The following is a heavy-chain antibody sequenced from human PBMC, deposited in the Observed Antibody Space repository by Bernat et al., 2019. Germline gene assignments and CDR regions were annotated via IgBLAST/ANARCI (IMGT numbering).Heavy chain of an antibody. CDR1: GFTFSSYG. D-gene: IGHD6-19*01. CDR3: AKGLNSGWAIDY. Sequence: QVQLVESGGGLVKPGGSLRLSCAASGFTFSSYGMHWVRQAPGKGLEWVAVISYDGSNKYYADSVKGRFTISRDNSKNTLYLQMNSLRAEDTAVYYCAKGLNSGWAIDYWGQGTLVTVSS. V-gene: IGHV3-30*18. J-gene: IGHJ4*02. CDR2: ISYDGSNK.